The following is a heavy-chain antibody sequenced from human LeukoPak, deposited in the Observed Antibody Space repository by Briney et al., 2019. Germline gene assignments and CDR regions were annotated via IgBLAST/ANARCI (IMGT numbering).Heavy chain of an antibody. J-gene: IGHJ4*02. D-gene: IGHD6-19*01. Sequence: PGGSLRLSCAASGFTVSSNYMSWVRQAPGKGLEWVSVIYSGGSTYYADSVKGRFTISRGNSKNTLYLQMNSLRAEDTAVYYCARATYSSGWDYYFDYWGQGTLVTVSS. CDR2: IYSGGST. CDR1: GFTVSSNY. V-gene: IGHV3-53*01. CDR3: ARATYSSGWDYYFDY.